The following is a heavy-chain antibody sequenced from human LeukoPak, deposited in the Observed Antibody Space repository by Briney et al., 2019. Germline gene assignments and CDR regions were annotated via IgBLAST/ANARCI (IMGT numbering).Heavy chain of an antibody. Sequence: GGSLRLSCAASGITFRSYGMHWVRQAPGKGLEWVAVISYDGSNKYYADSVKGRFTISRDNSKNTLYLQMNSLRAEDTAVYYCARMATNLPVFDYWGQGTLVTVSS. CDR2: ISYDGSNK. V-gene: IGHV3-30*03. CDR3: ARMATNLPVFDY. J-gene: IGHJ4*02. CDR1: GITFRSYG. D-gene: IGHD5-12*01.